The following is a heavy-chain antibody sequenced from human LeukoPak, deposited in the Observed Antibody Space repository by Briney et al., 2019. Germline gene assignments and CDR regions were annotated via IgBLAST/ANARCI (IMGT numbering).Heavy chain of an antibody. CDR1: GFTFSSYS. Sequence: GGSLRLSCAASGFTFSSYSMNWVRQAPGKGLEWVSYIRSSSNIIYYADSVKGRFTISRDNTKNSLYLQMNSLRAEDTAVYYCARAYYYDSSGYYPLDYWGQGTLVTVSS. CDR3: ARAYYYDSSGYYPLDY. CDR2: IRSSSNII. V-gene: IGHV3-48*04. D-gene: IGHD3-22*01. J-gene: IGHJ4*02.